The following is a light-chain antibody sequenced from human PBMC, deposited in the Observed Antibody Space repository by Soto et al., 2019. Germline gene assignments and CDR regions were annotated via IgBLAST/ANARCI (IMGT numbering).Light chain of an antibody. CDR2: DAS. Sequence: EVVLTQSPATLSLSPGERATLSCRASQSIRTSLAWYQQKPGQAPRLVIFDASKRANGVPARFCSSGYWTEFTLTINSLEPEDFAVYYCQQRNVWPPITCGQGTRLEIK. V-gene: IGKV3-11*01. CDR3: QQRNVWPPIT. J-gene: IGKJ5*01. CDR1: QSIRTS.